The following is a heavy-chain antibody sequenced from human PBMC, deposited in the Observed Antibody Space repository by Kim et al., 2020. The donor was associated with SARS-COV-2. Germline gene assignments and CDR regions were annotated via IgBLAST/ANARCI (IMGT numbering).Heavy chain of an antibody. Sequence: SETLSLTCTVSGGSISTYYWSWIRQPPGKGLEWIGYIYYRGSTNYNPSVKSRVTISVDTSKNQFSLKLSSVTAADTAVYYCARDSGYSSSWDHYYYGMDV. CDR2: IYYRGST. J-gene: IGHJ6*01. D-gene: IGHD6-13*01. CDR1: GGSISTYY. CDR3: ARDSGYSSSWDHYYYGMDV. V-gene: IGHV4-59*01.